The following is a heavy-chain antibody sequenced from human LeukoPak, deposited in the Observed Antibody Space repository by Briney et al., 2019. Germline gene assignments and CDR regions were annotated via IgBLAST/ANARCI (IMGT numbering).Heavy chain of an antibody. V-gene: IGHV3-53*04. J-gene: IGHJ2*01. CDR3: ARGKEGYFDL. CDR2: IYSGGSS. Sequence: PGGSLRLSCAASGFTVSSNYMNWVRQAPGKGLEWVSVIYSGGSSYYADSVKGRFTISRHNSKNTLYLQMNSLRPENTAAYYCARGKEGYFDLWGRGTLVTVSS. CDR1: GFTVSSNY.